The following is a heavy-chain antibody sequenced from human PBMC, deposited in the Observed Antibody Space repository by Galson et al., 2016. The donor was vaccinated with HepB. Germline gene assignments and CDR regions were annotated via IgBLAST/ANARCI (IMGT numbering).Heavy chain of an antibody. J-gene: IGHJ4*02. D-gene: IGHD3-22*01. CDR3: ARGDYYDRATLDY. V-gene: IGHV3-72*01. CDR2: TRNKANSYTT. CDR1: GFSFSDHY. Sequence: SLRLSCAASGFSFSDHYMDWVRQAPGKGLEWVGRTRNKANSYTTEYAASVKGRFTISRDDPKNSLYLQMNSLKTEDTAVYYCARGDYYDRATLDYWGQGTLVTVSS.